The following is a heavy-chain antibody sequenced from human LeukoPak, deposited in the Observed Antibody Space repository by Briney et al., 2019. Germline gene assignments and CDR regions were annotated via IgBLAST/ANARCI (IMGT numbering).Heavy chain of an antibody. CDR2: IWYDGSNK. V-gene: IGHV3-33*06. Sequence: QPGRSLRLSCAASGFTFSSYGMHWVRQAPGKGLEWMAVIWYDGSNKYYADSVKGRFTISRDNSKNTLYLQMNSLRAEDTAVYYCAKDRVPGGYYDFWSGYYSDFDYWGQGTLVTVSS. J-gene: IGHJ4*02. D-gene: IGHD3-3*01. CDR1: GFTFSSYG. CDR3: AKDRVPGGYYDFWSGYYSDFDY.